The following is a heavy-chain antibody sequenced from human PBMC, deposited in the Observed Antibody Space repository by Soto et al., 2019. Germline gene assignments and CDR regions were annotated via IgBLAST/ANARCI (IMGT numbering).Heavy chain of an antibody. D-gene: IGHD6-13*01. CDR3: AREGIAAAGNVAFDI. Sequence: QVQLQESGPGLVKPSQTLSLTCTVSGGSISSGDYYWSWIRQPPGKGLEWIGYIYYRGSTYYNPSLKSRLTLSVDTSKNQFSLKLSSVTAADTAVYYCAREGIAAAGNVAFDIWGQGTMVTVSS. J-gene: IGHJ3*02. CDR2: IYYRGST. V-gene: IGHV4-30-4*01. CDR1: GGSISSGDYY.